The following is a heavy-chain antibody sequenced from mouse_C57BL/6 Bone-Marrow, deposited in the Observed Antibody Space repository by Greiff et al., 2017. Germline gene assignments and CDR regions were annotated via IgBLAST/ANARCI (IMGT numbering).Heavy chain of an antibody. D-gene: IGHD2-1*01. V-gene: IGHV14-2*01. CDR3: SRDLLWLLRDYVDY. CDR1: GFNIKDYY. J-gene: IGHJ2*01. Sequence: EVQLQESGAELVKPGASVKLSCTASGFNIKDYYMHWVKQSTEKGLEWIGRIDPEYSETKYAPKFQGKATITADTSSNTSYLQLSSLTSEDTAVYYCSRDLLWLLRDYVDYWGQGTTLTVSS. CDR2: IDPEYSET.